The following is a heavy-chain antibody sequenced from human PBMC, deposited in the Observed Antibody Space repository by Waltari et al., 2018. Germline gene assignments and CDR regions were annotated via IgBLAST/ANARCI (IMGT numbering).Heavy chain of an antibody. Sequence: QVQLQESGPGLVKPSETLSLTCAVSGYSISSGYYWGWIRQPPGKGLEWIGSIYHSGSTYYNPSLKSRVTISVDTSKNQFSLKLSSVTAADTAVYYCARHVLRFLEWLAFDYWGQGTLVTVSS. CDR1: GYSISSGYY. J-gene: IGHJ4*02. V-gene: IGHV4-38-2*01. CDR3: ARHVLRFLEWLAFDY. D-gene: IGHD3-3*01. CDR2: IYHSGST.